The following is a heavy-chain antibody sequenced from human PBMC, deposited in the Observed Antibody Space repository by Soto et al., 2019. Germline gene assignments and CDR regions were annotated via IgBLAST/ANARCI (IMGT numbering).Heavy chain of an antibody. J-gene: IGHJ4*02. CDR1: GFSFNGFW. Sequence: GGSLRLSCAASGFSFNGFWMSWVRQAPGKGLEWVANINQVGTEKYYVDSVKGRFTISRDNAKNSVYLQMNSLRAEDTAVYYWAKYCLDTRGWYCNWGQGTLVTVYS. V-gene: IGHV3-7*05. CDR2: INQVGTEK. CDR3: AKYCLDTRGWYCN. D-gene: IGHD6-19*01.